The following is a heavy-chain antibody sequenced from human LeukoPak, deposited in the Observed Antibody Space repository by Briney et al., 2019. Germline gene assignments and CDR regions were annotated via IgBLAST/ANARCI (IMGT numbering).Heavy chain of an antibody. J-gene: IGHJ4*02. V-gene: IGHV7-4-1*01. CDR2: INTYTRNP. CDR3: ARRAGGYSHPYDY. Sequence: ASVKVSCKASGYTFTTYVLNWVRQAPGQGFEWMGFINTYTRNPTYAQGFTGRFVFSLDTSVSTAYLQIGNLKAEDTAVYYCARRAGGYSHPYDYWGQGILVTVSS. D-gene: IGHD4-23*01. CDR1: GYTFTTYV.